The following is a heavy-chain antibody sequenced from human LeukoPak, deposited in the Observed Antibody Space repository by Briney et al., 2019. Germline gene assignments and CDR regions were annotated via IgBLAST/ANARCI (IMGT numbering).Heavy chain of an antibody. CDR3: AGYDHSNYLAY. D-gene: IGHD4-11*01. V-gene: IGHV4-4*08. CDR1: VGSISSNY. J-gene: IGHJ4*02. Sequence: PSETLSLTCAVSVGSISSNYWSWIRQPPGKGLEWNGLEWIGYIHANGDTKYNPSLNSRVTISLDSSRSQLSLNLTAADTALYFCAGYDHSNYLAYWGQGILVTVSS. CDR2: IHANGDT.